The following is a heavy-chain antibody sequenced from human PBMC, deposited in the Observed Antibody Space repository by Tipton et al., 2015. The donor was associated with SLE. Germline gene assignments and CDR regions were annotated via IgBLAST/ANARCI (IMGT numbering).Heavy chain of an antibody. Sequence: TLSLTCAVSGYSISSGYYWGWNRQPPGKGLEWIGRIYTSGSTNYNPSLKSRVTISVDTSKNQFSLKLSSVTAADTAVYYCACSSGYYYNFQHWGQGTLVTVSS. CDR1: GYSISSGYY. V-gene: IGHV4-38-2*01. CDR2: IYTSGST. D-gene: IGHD3-22*01. J-gene: IGHJ1*01. CDR3: ACSSGYYYNFQH.